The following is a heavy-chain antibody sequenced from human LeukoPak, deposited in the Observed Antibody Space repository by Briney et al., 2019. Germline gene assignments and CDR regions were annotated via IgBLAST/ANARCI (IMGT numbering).Heavy chain of an antibody. CDR2: IYSGGST. V-gene: IGHV3-53*01. J-gene: IGHJ4*02. CDR1: SVTGSSNY. CDR3: ARGRTYYYDSSGPPLPYYFDY. Sequence: GGSLRLSCAASSVTGSSNYMSSVRQAPGKGLEWVSVIYSGGSTSYADSVKGRFTISRDNSMNTLYLQMNSLRAEDTAVYYCARGRTYYYDSSGPPLPYYFDYWGQGTLVTVSS. D-gene: IGHD3-22*01.